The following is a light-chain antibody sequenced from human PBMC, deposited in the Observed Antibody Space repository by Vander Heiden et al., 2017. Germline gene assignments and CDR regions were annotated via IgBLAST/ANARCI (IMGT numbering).Light chain of an antibody. CDR3: QQYSDSLRT. V-gene: IGKV3-20*01. CDR1: QSISSTY. Sequence: EIVLTQSPGTLSLSPGERATLSCRASQSISSTYLAWYQQKPGQAPRLLIYGASSRATGIPDRFSGSGSGTDFTITISRLEPDDFAVFYCQQYSDSLRTFGQGTKVEIK. J-gene: IGKJ1*01. CDR2: GAS.